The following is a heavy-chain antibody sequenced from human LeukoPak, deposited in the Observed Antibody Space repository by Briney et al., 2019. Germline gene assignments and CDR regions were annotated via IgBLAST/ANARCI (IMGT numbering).Heavy chain of an antibody. J-gene: IGHJ6*04. CDR2: IYYSGST. CDR1: GGSFSGYY. CDR3: ARESLGSVDPRGYSTTVSQDV. V-gene: IGHV4-59*12. D-gene: IGHD4-17*01. Sequence: KPSETLSLTCAVYGGSFSGYYWSWIRQPPGKGLEWIGYIYYSGSTNYNPSLKSRVTISVDTSKNQFSLKLSSVTAADTAVYYCARESLGSVDPRGYSTTVSQDVWGKGTTVTISS.